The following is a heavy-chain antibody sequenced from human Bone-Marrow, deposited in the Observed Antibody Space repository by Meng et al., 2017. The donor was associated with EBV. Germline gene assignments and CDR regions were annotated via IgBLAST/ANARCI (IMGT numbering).Heavy chain of an antibody. CDR3: ARAGRVAVARTSWPDDY. D-gene: IGHD6-19*01. V-gene: IGHV1-18*01. CDR2: INTYTGKT. Sequence: GELVQDGAEGKMPASEVMFSSQAAGYSFISGGMSCGLQEPGQRVEEMGWINTYTGKTNYGRSVQGRVTMTADTSTNTAYMELSSLRSDDTAVYYCARAGRVAVARTSWPDDYWGQGTLVTVFS. CDR1: GYSFISGG. J-gene: IGHJ4*02.